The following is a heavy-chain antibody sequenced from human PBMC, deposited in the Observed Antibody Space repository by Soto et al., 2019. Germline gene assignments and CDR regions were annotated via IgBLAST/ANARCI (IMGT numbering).Heavy chain of an antibody. CDR1: GGTFSSYT. CDR3: ARGEEVAPYIVVVPARGSDY. Sequence: QVQLVQSGAEVKKPGSSVKVSCKASGGTFSSYTISWVRQAPGQGLEWMGRIIPILGIANYAQKFQGRVTITADKSTSTAYMELSSLRSEDTAVYYCARGEEVAPYIVVVPARGSDYWGQGTLVTVSS. D-gene: IGHD2-2*01. J-gene: IGHJ4*02. CDR2: IIPILGIA. V-gene: IGHV1-69*02.